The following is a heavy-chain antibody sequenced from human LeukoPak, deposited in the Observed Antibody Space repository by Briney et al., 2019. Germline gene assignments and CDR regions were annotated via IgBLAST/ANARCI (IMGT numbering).Heavy chain of an antibody. CDR3: AKRGGSPFQYSNWFDP. D-gene: IGHD1-26*01. J-gene: IGHJ5*02. CDR1: GYSFADYW. Sequence: GESLRIPGRASGYSFADYWIAGVGPMPGKGLEWRGIIYPGDSDTKYTPSFQGRVSFSVDKSNNTAYLQWSSLEASDSAVYFCAKRGGSPFQYSNWFDPWGQGTLVTVSS. CDR2: IYPGDSDT. V-gene: IGHV5-51*01.